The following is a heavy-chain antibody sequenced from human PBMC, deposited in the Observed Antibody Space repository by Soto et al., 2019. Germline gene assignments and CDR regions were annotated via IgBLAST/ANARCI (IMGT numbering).Heavy chain of an antibody. CDR2: ISTYSGDT. D-gene: IGHD5-12*01. Sequence: QVHLVQSGVEVKTPGASVKVSCQASGYTFFTYDISWVRQAPGQGLEWMGWISTYSGDTKYAQKFQGRVTMTTDTSTTTAYLELSSLRSDDTAVYYRARNHGPTTSENWFAPWGQGTLVTVSS. CDR1: GYTFFTYD. CDR3: ARNHGPTTSENWFAP. V-gene: IGHV1-18*01. J-gene: IGHJ5*02.